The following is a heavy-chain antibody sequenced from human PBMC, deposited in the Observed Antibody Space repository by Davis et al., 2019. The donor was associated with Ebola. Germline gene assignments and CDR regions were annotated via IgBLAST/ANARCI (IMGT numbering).Heavy chain of an antibody. CDR3: ARSGAGYYTPYYFDY. CDR2: ISSSSSYT. J-gene: IGHJ4*02. V-gene: IGHV3-11*06. Sequence: GESLKISCAASGFTFSDYYMSWLRQAPGKGLEWVSYISSSSSYTNYADSVKGRFTISRDNAKNSLYLQMNSLRAEDTAVYYCARSGAGYYTPYYFDYWGQGTLVTVSS. D-gene: IGHD2/OR15-2a*01. CDR1: GFTFSDYY.